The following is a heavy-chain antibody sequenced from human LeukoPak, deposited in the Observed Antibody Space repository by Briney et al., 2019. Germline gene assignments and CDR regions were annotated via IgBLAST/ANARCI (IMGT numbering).Heavy chain of an antibody. CDR3: AKGFYIVEVPAAHPYFDY. V-gene: IGHV3-30*02. J-gene: IGHJ4*02. CDR1: GFSFSSFG. Sequence: GRSLRLSFAASGFSFSSFGMHWVRQAPDKGLEWVAFIRYDGSNKYYADSVKGRFTISRDNSKNTLYLQMNSLRAEDTAVYYCAKGFYIVEVPAAHPYFDYWGQGTLVTVSS. CDR2: IRYDGSNK. D-gene: IGHD2-2*01.